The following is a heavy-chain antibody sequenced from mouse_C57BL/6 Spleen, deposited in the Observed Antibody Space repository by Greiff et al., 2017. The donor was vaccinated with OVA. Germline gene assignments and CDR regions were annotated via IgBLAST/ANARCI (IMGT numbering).Heavy chain of an antibody. J-gene: IGHJ3*01. Sequence: QVQLQQPGAELVQPGASVKLSCKASGYTFTSYWMQWVKQRPGQGLEWIGEIDPSDSYTNYNQKFKGKATLTVDTSSSTAYMQLSSLTSEDSAVYYCAKGYYDYDKAYWGQGTLVTVSA. CDR2: IDPSDSYT. CDR3: AKGYYDYDKAY. D-gene: IGHD2-4*01. CDR1: GYTFTSYW. V-gene: IGHV1-50*01.